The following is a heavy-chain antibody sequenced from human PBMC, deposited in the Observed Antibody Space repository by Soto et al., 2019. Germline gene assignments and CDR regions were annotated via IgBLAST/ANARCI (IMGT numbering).Heavy chain of an antibody. D-gene: IGHD3-10*01. CDR2: ISGGAGTT. CDR1: GFTFSSYA. J-gene: IGHJ4*02. CDR3: AKESSVGPVRGVIITFDY. Sequence: PGGSLRLSCAASGFTFSSYAMSWVRQAPGKGLEWVSAISGGAGTTYYADSVKGRFTISRDNSKNTLYLQMNSLRGEDTAVYYCAKESSVGPVRGVIITFDYWGQGTLVTVSS. V-gene: IGHV3-23*01.